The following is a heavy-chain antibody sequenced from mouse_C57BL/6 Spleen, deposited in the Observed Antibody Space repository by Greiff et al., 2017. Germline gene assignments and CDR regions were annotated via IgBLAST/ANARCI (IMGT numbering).Heavy chain of an antibody. CDR2: ISGGGGNT. Sequence: DVKLVESGGGLVKPGGSLKLSCAASGFTFSSYTMSWVRQTPEKRLEWVATISGGGGNTYYPDSVKGRFTISRDNAKNTLYLQMSMLRSEDTALYYCARQDGYYGAMDYWGQGTSVTVSS. CDR1: GFTFSSYT. D-gene: IGHD2-3*01. V-gene: IGHV5-9*01. CDR3: ARQDGYYGAMDY. J-gene: IGHJ4*01.